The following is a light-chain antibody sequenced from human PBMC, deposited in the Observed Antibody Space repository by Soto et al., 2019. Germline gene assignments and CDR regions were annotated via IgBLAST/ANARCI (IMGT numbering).Light chain of an antibody. CDR2: EAS. V-gene: IGLV2-18*01. CDR3: GTRDSSRIGYV. CDR1: STDFVSYNR. Sequence: QAVVTQPPSVSGSPGQSVTISCTGTSTDFVSYNRVSWYQQPPGTAPKLIIYEASNRPSGVPDRFSGSKSGTSATLDITGLQTGDEADYYCGTRDSSRIGYVFGTGTKVTVL. J-gene: IGLJ1*01.